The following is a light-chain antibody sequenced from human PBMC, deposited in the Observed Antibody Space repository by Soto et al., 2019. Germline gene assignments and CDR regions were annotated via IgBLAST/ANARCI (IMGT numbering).Light chain of an antibody. J-gene: IGKJ1*01. V-gene: IGKV3-11*01. CDR1: QTVSSQ. CDR3: PQRSSWPT. CDR2: DAS. Sequence: LLTQSPATLSLSPGESATLSCRASQTVSSQLAWYQQKPGQAPRLLIYDASKRATGVPGRFSGSGSGTDFTLTISSLEPDDFGVYYCPQRSSWPTFGPGPKADIK.